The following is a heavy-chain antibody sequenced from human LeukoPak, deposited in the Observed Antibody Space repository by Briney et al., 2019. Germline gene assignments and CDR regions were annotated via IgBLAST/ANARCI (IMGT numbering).Heavy chain of an antibody. Sequence: ASVKVFCKASGYTFTGYYMHWVRQAPGQGLEWMGWINPNSGGTNYAQKFQGRVTMTRDTSISTAYMELSRLRSDDTAVYYCAREFGGLYYYYGMDVWGQGTTVTVSS. CDR1: GYTFTGYY. D-gene: IGHD4-23*01. CDR3: AREFGGLYYYYGMDV. J-gene: IGHJ6*02. CDR2: INPNSGGT. V-gene: IGHV1-2*02.